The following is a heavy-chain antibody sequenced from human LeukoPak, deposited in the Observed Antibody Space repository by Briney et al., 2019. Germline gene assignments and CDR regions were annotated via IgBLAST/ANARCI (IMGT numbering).Heavy chain of an antibody. J-gene: IGHJ5*02. V-gene: IGHV4-34*09. CDR3: ATYKEGDINWFDP. CDR1: GGSFSGYY. CDR2: INHSGST. Sequence: TSETLSLTCAVYGGSFSGYYWSWIRQPPGKGLEWIGEINHSGSTNYNPSLKSPLGISADTSKNQFSLTMSSVTAADTAIYYCATYKEGDINWFDPWGQGILVTVSS. D-gene: IGHD3-9*01.